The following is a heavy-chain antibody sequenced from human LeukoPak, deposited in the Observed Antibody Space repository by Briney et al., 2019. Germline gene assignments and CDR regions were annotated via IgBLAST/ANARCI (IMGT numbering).Heavy chain of an antibody. D-gene: IGHD4-17*01. CDR2: IYHSGST. CDR3: ARFYGDYGTFFFDY. J-gene: IGHJ4*02. CDR1: GGSISSSNW. V-gene: IGHV4-4*02. Sequence: SETLSLTCAVSGGSISSSNWWSWVRQPPGKGLEWIGQIYHSGSTNYNPSLKSRVAISVDKSKNQFSLNLNSVTASDTAMYYCARFYGDYGTFFFDYWGQGTLVTVSS.